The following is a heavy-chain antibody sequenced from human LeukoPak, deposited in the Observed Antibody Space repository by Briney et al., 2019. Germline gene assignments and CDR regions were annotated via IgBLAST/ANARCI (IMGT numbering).Heavy chain of an antibody. CDR2: VSSSSSYI. Sequence: GGSLRLSCAASGFTFSTYSMNWVRQVPGKGLEWVSSVSSSSSYIYYADSVKGRFTISRDNAKNSLYLQMNSLRAEDTAVYYCARVAEAAAFDCWGQGTLVTVSS. CDR1: GFTFSTYS. J-gene: IGHJ4*02. D-gene: IGHD6-13*01. CDR3: ARVAEAAAFDC. V-gene: IGHV3-21*01.